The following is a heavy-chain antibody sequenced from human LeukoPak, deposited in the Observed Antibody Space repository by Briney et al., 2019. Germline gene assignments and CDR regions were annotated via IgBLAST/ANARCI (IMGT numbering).Heavy chain of an antibody. CDR1: GYSFTTYW. CDR2: IYPGDSDT. D-gene: IGHD3-3*01. V-gene: IGHV5-51*01. J-gene: IGHJ4*02. Sequence: RGESLKISCKGSGYSFTTYWIGWVRQMPGKGLEWMGIIYPGDSDTRYSPSFQGQVTISADKSISTAYLQWRSLKASDTAMYYCVRLRYDFWSGAAAYYFDYWGQGTLVTVSS. CDR3: VRLRYDFWSGAAAYYFDY.